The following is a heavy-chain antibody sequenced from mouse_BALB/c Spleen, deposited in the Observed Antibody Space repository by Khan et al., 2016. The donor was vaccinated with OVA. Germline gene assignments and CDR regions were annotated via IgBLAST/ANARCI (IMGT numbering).Heavy chain of an antibody. CDR1: GYSFTGYY. CDR3: VRGYDFFAY. Sequence: EVQLQQSGPDLVKPGASVKMSCKASGYSFTGYYMNWVKQSHGKSLECIGRVNPNTGNTNYNQKLRGKAILIVDTSSSTAYMELRSLTSEDSAVYSCVRGYDFFAYWGQGTLVTVSA. D-gene: IGHD2-14*01. V-gene: IGHV1-26*01. CDR2: VNPNTGNT. J-gene: IGHJ3*01.